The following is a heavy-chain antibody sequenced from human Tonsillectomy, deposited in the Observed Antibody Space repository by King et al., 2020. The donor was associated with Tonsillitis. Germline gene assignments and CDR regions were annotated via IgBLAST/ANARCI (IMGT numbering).Heavy chain of an antibody. CDR1: GFTFSSYA. J-gene: IGHJ3*02. CDR3: VKERSPRGPSAI. Sequence: VQLVESGGGLVQPGGSLRLSCSASGFTFSSYAMHWVRQAPGKGLEYVSAIGSNGASTYYADSVKGRFTISRDNSKNTLYLQMSSLRAEDTAVYYCVKERSPRGPSAIWGQGTMVTVSS. CDR2: IGSNGAST. V-gene: IGHV3-64D*06. D-gene: IGHD2-15*01.